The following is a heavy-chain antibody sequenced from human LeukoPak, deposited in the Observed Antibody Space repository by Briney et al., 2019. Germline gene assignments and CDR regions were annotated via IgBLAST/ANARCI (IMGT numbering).Heavy chain of an antibody. CDR1: GGSLSSGDYY. D-gene: IGHD3-3*02. CDR2: IYYSGSP. CDR3: AKRGQFWSGYHNWFDP. V-gene: IGHV4-30-4*08. Sequence: SQTLSLTCSVSGGSLSSGDYYWSWIRQPPGKGLEWFAYIYYSGSPYYNPSLKSRVTISVDTSKNQFSLKLSSVTAADTAVYYCAKRGQFWSGYHNWFDPWGQGTLVTVSS. J-gene: IGHJ5*02.